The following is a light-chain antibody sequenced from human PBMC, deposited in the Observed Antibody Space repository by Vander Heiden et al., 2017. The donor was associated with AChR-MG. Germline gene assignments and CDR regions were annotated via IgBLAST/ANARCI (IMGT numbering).Light chain of an antibody. CDR2: SNN. V-gene: IGLV1-44*01. CDR3: AAWDDSLNGWV. Sequence: QSVLTPPPPPSGTPGPRLTISCSGSGPNIGSHTVTWYQQPPGTAPKLLIYSNNKRPAGVPDRCSGSRSGPSASLAISGLQSEDEADYYCAAWDDSLNGWVFGGGTKLTVL. CDR1: GPNIGSHT. J-gene: IGLJ3*02.